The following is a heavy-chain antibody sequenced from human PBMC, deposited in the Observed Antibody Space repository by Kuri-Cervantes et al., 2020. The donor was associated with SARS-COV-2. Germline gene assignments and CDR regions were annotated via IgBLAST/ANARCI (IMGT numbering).Heavy chain of an antibody. Sequence: GSLRLSCAVSGGSISSSNWWSGVRQPPRKGLEWIGEIYHSGSTNYNPSLKSRVTMSVDKSKNQFSLKLSSVTAADTAVYYCARQYSSSWYGEGQFDYWGQGTLVTVSS. CDR2: IYHSGST. CDR3: ARQYSSSWYGEGQFDY. V-gene: IGHV4-4*02. CDR1: GGSISSSNW. J-gene: IGHJ4*02. D-gene: IGHD6-13*01.